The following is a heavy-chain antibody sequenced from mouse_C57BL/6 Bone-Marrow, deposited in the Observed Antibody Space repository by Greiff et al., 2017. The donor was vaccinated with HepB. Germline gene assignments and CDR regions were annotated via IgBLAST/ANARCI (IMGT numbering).Heavy chain of an antibody. D-gene: IGHD1-1*01. CDR2: INPNNGGT. J-gene: IGHJ3*01. CDR1: GYTFTDYY. V-gene: IGHV1-26*01. Sequence: EVHLVESGPELVKPGASVKISCKASGYTFTDYYMNWVKQSHGKSLEWIGDINPNNGGTSYNQKFKGKATLTVDKSSSTAYMELRSLTSEDSAVYYCARRHLITTVVAAFAYWGQGTLVTVSA. CDR3: ARRHLITTVVAAFAY.